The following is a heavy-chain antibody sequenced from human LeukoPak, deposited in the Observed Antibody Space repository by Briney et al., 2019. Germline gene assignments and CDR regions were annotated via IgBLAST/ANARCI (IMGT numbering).Heavy chain of an antibody. Sequence: GGSLRLSCAASGFTLISYEMNWVRQAPGKGLEWVSYITSGGGSIYYADSVKGRFTISRDNSKNSLFLQMNSLRAEDTAVYYCARALPSSWYYFDYWGHGTLVTVSS. CDR3: ARALPSSWYYFDY. CDR2: ITSGGGSI. D-gene: IGHD6-13*01. V-gene: IGHV3-48*03. J-gene: IGHJ4*01. CDR1: GFTLISYE.